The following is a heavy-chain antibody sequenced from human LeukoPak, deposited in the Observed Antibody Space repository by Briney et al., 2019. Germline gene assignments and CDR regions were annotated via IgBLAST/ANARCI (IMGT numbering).Heavy chain of an antibody. V-gene: IGHV4-31*03. J-gene: IGHJ6*02. CDR3: ARVSYDFWSGPSMDV. CDR2: IYYSGST. CDR1: GGSISSGGYY. Sequence: SQTLSLTCTVSGGSISSGGYYWSWIRQHPGKGLEWIGYIYYSGSTYYNPSLESRVTISVDTSKNQFSLRLSSVTAADTAVYYCARVSYDFWSGPSMDVWGQGTTVTVSS. D-gene: IGHD3-3*01.